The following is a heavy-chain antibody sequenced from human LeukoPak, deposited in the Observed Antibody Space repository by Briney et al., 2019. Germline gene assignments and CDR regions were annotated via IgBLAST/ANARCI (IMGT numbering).Heavy chain of an antibody. CDR3: ARDRRYCSGGSCYNRYYYGMDV. V-gene: IGHV4-4*07. D-gene: IGHD2-15*01. J-gene: IGHJ6*02. Sequence: SETLSLTCTVSGGSISSYYWSWIRQPAGKGLEWIGRIYTSGSTNYNPSLKSRVTISVDTSKNQFSLKLSSVTAADTAVYYCARDRRYCSGGSCYNRYYYGMDVWGQGTTVTVSS. CDR2: IYTSGST. CDR1: GGSISSYY.